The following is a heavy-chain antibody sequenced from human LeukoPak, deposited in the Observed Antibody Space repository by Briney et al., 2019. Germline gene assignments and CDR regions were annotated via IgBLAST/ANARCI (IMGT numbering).Heavy chain of an antibody. Sequence: PGGSLRLSCAASGFAFSSYSMNWVRQAPGKGLEWVASIGRSGDLYYADSVEGRFTISRDNAEYSLYMQMNSLRAEDTAVYYCARRGAGHLGNAMDVWGQGTTVTVSS. CDR2: IGRSGDL. V-gene: IGHV3-21*01. J-gene: IGHJ6*02. CDR1: GFAFSSYS. D-gene: IGHD1-1*01. CDR3: ARRGAGHLGNAMDV.